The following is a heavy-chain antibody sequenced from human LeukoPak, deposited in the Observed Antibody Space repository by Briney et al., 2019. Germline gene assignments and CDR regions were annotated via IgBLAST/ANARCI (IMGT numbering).Heavy chain of an antibody. V-gene: IGHV1-3*04. D-gene: IGHD6-13*01. J-gene: IGHJ3*02. CDR2: INTGNGDT. CDR1: GYTFTSYA. Sequence: ASVKVSCKAPGYTFTSYAMHWVRQAPGQRLEWMGWINTGNGDTKYSQKFQGRVTITSDISASTAYMELSSLRSEDTAVFYCARTPRIAAPGGDVFDIWGQGTMVTVSS. CDR3: ARTPRIAAPGGDVFDI.